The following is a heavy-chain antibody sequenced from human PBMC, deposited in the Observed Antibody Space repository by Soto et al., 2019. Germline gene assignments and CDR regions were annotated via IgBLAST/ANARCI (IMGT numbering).Heavy chain of an antibody. Sequence: ASVKVSCKASGYTFTSYAMHWVRQAPGQRLEWMGWINAGNGNTKYSQKFQGRVTITRDTSASIAYMELSSLRSEDTAVYYCARDRMAYQLRGANWFDPWGQGTLVTVSS. D-gene: IGHD2-2*01. V-gene: IGHV1-3*01. CDR3: ARDRMAYQLRGANWFDP. CDR1: GYTFTSYA. J-gene: IGHJ5*02. CDR2: INAGNGNT.